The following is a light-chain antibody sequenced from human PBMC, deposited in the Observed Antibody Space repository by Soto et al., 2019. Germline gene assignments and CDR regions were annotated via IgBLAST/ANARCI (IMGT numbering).Light chain of an antibody. Sequence: QSALTQPASVSGSPGQSITISCTGTSSDVGGYKYVSWYQQHPDKAPKLIIFEVSNRPSGISSRFSGSKSGNTASLTVSGLQAEDEADYYCTSYAGSNNLVFAGGTKVTVL. CDR2: EVS. V-gene: IGLV2-14*01. CDR1: SSDVGGYKY. CDR3: TSYAGSNNLV. J-gene: IGLJ3*02.